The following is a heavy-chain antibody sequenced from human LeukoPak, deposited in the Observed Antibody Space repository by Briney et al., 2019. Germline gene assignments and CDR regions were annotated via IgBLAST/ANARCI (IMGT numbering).Heavy chain of an antibody. CDR1: GASISGSY. Sequence: SETLSLTCTVSGASISGSYWSWIRQSPGKGLDWIGYIGNTGATNYNPSLKSRVTISVDTSKNQFSLKLSSVTAAETAVYYCARRVLSGRGVINKGIWFDPWGQGTLVTVSS. CDR3: ARRVLSGRGVINKGIWFDP. V-gene: IGHV4-59*08. D-gene: IGHD3-10*01. CDR2: IGNTGAT. J-gene: IGHJ5*02.